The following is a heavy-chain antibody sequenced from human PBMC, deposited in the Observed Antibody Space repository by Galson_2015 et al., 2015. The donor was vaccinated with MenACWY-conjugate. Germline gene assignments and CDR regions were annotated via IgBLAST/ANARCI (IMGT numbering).Heavy chain of an antibody. J-gene: IGHJ3*02. V-gene: IGHV1-18*03. CDR3: ARGGTSQELERRRGHAFGI. Sequence: SVKVSCKASGYTFTYYGISWVRQAPGQGLEWMGWISGYSGNTNYAQKFQGRVTMTTDTSTSTAFMELRSLRFDDMAVYYCARGGTSQELERRRGHAFGIWGQGTMVTVSS. CDR1: GYTFTYYG. D-gene: IGHD1-1*01. CDR2: ISGYSGNT.